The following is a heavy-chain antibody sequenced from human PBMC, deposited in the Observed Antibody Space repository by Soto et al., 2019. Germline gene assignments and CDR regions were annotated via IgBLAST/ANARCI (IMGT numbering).Heavy chain of an antibody. J-gene: IGHJ4*02. CDR1: GYSFTSYW. D-gene: IGHD1-26*01. CDR2: IYPGDSDT. Sequence: GESLKISCKGSGYSFTSYWIGWVRQMPGKGLEWMGIIYPGDSDTRYSPSFQGQVTISADKSISTAYLQWSSLKASDTAMYYCARGAQWELLGPNFDYWGQGTLVTVSS. CDR3: ARGAQWELLGPNFDY. V-gene: IGHV5-51*01.